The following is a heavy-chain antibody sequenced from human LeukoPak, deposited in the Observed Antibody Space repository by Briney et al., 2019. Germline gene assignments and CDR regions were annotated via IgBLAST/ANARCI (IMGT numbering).Heavy chain of an antibody. D-gene: IGHD6-19*01. V-gene: IGHV3-11*01. CDR3: ARVGLDNTGWHISWFDP. CDR2: ITTNGAST. Sequence: GGSLRLSCAASGFIFSDYYMTWVRQAPGKGLEWISYITTNGASTYYANSVKGRFTISRDNAQNSLFLQMNSLRAEDTAIYYCARVGLDNTGWHISWFDPWGQGTLDTVSS. CDR1: GFIFSDYY. J-gene: IGHJ5*02.